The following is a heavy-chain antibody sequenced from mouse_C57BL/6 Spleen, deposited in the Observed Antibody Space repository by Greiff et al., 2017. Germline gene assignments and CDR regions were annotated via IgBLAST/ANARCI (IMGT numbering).Heavy chain of an antibody. CDR1: GFSFNTYA. J-gene: IGHJ2*01. CDR3: VRHSNWALFDY. D-gene: IGHD4-1*01. V-gene: IGHV10-1*01. Sequence: EVMLVESGGGLVQPKGSLKLSCAASGFSFNTYAMNWVRQAPGKGLEWVARIRSKSNNYATYYADSVKDRFTISRDDSESMLYLQMNNLKTEDTAMYYCVRHSNWALFDYWGQGTTLTVSS. CDR2: IRSKSNNYAT.